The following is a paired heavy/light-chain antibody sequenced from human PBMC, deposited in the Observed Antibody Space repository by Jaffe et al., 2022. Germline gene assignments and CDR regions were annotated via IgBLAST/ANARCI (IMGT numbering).Heavy chain of an antibody. Sequence: QVQLHESGPGVVKPSETLSLTCAVSGGSIGNYYWHWIRQAPGKGLEWIGYIYSSGSTNYNPSLKSRVTVSLDTDQFSLRLISLTAADTAVYYCAGRRDVYNLASFDYWGQGILVTVSS. J-gene: IGHJ4*02. V-gene: IGHV4-59*01. CDR1: GGSIGNYY. CDR2: IYSSGST. CDR3: AGRRDVYNLASFDY. D-gene: IGHD1-1*01.
Light chain of an antibody. CDR2: DVN. V-gene: IGLV2-14*03. CDR1: SSDVGGYNF. CDR3: SSYTSSFTLV. Sequence: QSVLTQPASVSGSPGQSITISCTGTSSDVGGYNFVSWYQQHPGKAPKLMIYDVNNRPSGVSNRFSGSKSGNTASLTISGLQAEDEADYYCSSYTSSFTLVFGGGTKLTVL. J-gene: IGLJ3*02.